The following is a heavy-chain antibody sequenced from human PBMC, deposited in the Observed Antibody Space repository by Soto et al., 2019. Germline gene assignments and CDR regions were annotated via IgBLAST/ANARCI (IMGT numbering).Heavy chain of an antibody. CDR1: GGTFNTFT. CDR2: ITPIFTTT. V-gene: IGHV1-69*01. CDR3: ARWRGAVTTPGFMGPLDY. Sequence: QEQLVQSGAEVKKPGSSVKVSCKASGGTFNTFTISWVRQAPGQGPEWIGGITPIFTTTKYAQKFRGRVTITADESTNTVYMELNSLRSEDTAVYFCARWRGAVTTPGFMGPLDYRGQGTPVTVSS. J-gene: IGHJ4*02. D-gene: IGHD3-3*01.